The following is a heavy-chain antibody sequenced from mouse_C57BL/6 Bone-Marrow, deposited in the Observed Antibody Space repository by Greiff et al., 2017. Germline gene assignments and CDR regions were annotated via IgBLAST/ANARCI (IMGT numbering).Heavy chain of an antibody. J-gene: IGHJ1*03. V-gene: IGHV1-76*01. D-gene: IGHD1-1*01. Sequence: VMLVESGAELVRPGASVKLSCKASGYTFTDYYINWVKQRPGQGLEWIARIYPGNGNTYYNEKFKGKATLTAEKSSSTAYMQLRSLTSEDSAVYFWAREIYYYGSSFTWYFDVWGTGTTVTVSS. CDR2: IYPGNGNT. CDR1: GYTFTDYY. CDR3: AREIYYYGSSFTWYFDV.